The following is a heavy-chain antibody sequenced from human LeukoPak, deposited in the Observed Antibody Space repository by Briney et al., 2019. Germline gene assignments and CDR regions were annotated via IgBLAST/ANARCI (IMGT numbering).Heavy chain of an antibody. V-gene: IGHV4-59*08. CDR1: GGSLSSYY. CDR2: NHNSGMT. D-gene: IGHD3-22*01. Sequence: SETLSLTCTVSGGSLSSYYWDWLWQPPGKRLEWIGYNHNSGMTSYNPSLKSRVTIAVDASRKQFSLTLNSVTAADTAVYYCGSHTYSYDSSGPLGWGQGTRVTVSS. CDR3: GSHTYSYDSSGPLG. J-gene: IGHJ4*02.